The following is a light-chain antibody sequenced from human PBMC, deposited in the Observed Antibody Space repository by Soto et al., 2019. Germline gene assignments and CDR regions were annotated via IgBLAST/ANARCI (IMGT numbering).Light chain of an antibody. Sequence: EFVLTQSPGTLSLPPGERATLSCRASQSVSGSYLAWYQQKPGQAPRLLIYGASSRATGIPDRFSGSGSGTDFTLTINRLEPEDFAVYYCQQYGTSRTFGQGTKVEIK. CDR2: GAS. CDR1: QSVSGSY. CDR3: QQYGTSRT. J-gene: IGKJ1*01. V-gene: IGKV3-20*01.